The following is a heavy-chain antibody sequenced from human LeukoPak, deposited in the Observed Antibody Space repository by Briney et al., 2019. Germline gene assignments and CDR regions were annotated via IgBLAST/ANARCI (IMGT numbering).Heavy chain of an antibody. V-gene: IGHV3-7*01. J-gene: IGHJ4*02. Sequence: GGTLRLSCAASGFTFSNHGMNWVRQAPGKGLEWVANIKQDGSEKYYVDSVKGRFTISRDNAKNSLYLQINSLRAEDTAGYYCAISRIQLWSLVPTYYFDYWGQGTLVTVSS. D-gene: IGHD5-18*01. CDR1: GFTFSNHG. CDR3: AISRIQLWSLVPTYYFDY. CDR2: IKQDGSEK.